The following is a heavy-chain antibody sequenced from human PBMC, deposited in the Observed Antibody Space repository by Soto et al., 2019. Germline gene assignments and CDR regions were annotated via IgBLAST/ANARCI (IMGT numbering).Heavy chain of an antibody. CDR1: GFAFNNYG. Sequence: GGSLRLSCTVSGFAFNNYGINWVRQAPGKGLEWVSSISKSDYTYYSDSVKGRFAISRDNAKSSVSLQMNTLRVEDTAVYYCAREDSIIIPAVSDFWGEGTLVTVSS. CDR3: AREDSIIIPAVSDF. CDR2: ISKSDYT. V-gene: IGHV3-21*01. D-gene: IGHD2-2*01. J-gene: IGHJ4*02.